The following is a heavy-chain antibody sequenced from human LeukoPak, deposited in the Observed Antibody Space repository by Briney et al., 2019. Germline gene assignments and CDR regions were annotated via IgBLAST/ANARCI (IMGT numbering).Heavy chain of an antibody. CDR1: GFTVSSNY. CDR3: ARDPGGNWGY. CDR2: IYSGGST. J-gene: IGHJ4*02. Sequence: EGSLRLSCAASGFTVSSNYMSWVRQAPGKGLEWVSVIYSGGSTYYADSVKGRFTISRDNSKNSLYLQMNSLRAEDTAVYYCARDPGGNWGYWGQGTLVTVSS. D-gene: IGHD7-27*01. V-gene: IGHV3-66*01.